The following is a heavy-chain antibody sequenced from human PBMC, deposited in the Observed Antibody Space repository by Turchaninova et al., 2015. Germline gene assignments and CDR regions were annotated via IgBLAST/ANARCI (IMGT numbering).Heavy chain of an antibody. D-gene: IGHD3-3*01. CDR1: GCSISSYY. CDR3: ARDRVTIVGNYYYGMDV. CDR2: IYYSGST. V-gene: IGHV4-59*01. Sequence: QVQLPESGPGLVKPSETLSLTCTVPGCSISSYYWSWIRQPPGKGLEWIVYIYYSGSTSYNPSLKSRVSISVDTSKNRFSLKLNSVTAADTAVYYCARDRVTIVGNYYYGMDVWGQGTTVTVSS. J-gene: IGHJ6*02.